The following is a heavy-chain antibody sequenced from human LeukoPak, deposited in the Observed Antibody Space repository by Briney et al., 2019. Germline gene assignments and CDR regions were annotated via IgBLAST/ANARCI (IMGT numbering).Heavy chain of an antibody. CDR3: ARADDIVVVPAAYFDY. Sequence: SETLSLTRTVSGGSISSYYWSWIRQPAGKGLEWIGRIYTSGSTNYNPSLKSRVTISVDTSKNQFSLKLSSVTAADTAVYYCARADDIVVVPAAYFDYWGQGTLVTVSS. J-gene: IGHJ4*02. D-gene: IGHD2-2*01. CDR1: GGSISSYY. CDR2: IYTSGST. V-gene: IGHV4-4*07.